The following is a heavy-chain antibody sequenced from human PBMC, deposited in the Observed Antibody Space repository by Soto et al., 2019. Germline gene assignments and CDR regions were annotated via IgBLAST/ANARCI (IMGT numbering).Heavy chain of an antibody. CDR3: ARHDRGGTRKYYFDF. J-gene: IGHJ4*02. V-gene: IGHV4-39*01. D-gene: IGHD2-15*01. CDR2: TSYGGST. CDR1: GGSISSSGFS. Sequence: QLQLQESGPGLVKPSETLSLICTVSGGSISSSGFSWAWIRQPPGKGLEWIGDTSYGGSTYYSPSLKSRGTISVDTSKSQFSLSLGSVTAADTAVYYCARHDRGGTRKYYFDFWGQGILVTVSS.